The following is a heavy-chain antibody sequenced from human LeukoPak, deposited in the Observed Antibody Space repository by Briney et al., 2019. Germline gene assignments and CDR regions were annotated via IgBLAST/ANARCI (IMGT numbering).Heavy chain of an antibody. CDR2: VYTNGST. CDR3: ARDSRGYYGSGSYLDY. Sequence: SETLSLTCTVSGGSVSSYYWSWIRQPAGKGLEWIGRVYTNGSTNYNPSLKSRVTMSVDTSKNQFSLKLSSVTAADTAMYYCARDSRGYYGSGSYLDYWGQGTLVTVSP. D-gene: IGHD3-10*01. V-gene: IGHV4-4*07. J-gene: IGHJ4*02. CDR1: GGSVSSYY.